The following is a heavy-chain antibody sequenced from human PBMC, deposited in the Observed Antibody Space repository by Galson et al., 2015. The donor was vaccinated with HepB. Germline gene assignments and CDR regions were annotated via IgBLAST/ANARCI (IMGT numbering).Heavy chain of an antibody. CDR1: GFLVSSSW. CDR3: LPPRAHRASP. V-gene: IGHV3-74*03. CDR2: LNRDGNRT. Sequence: SLRLSCAASGFLVSSSWLHWVRQAPGKGLELVSHLNRDGNRTTYADCVKGRFTSSRDNAKNVLYLQMKRLKPEDTAVYYCLPPRAHRASPWR. D-gene: IGHD3-10*01. J-gene: IGHJ5*02.